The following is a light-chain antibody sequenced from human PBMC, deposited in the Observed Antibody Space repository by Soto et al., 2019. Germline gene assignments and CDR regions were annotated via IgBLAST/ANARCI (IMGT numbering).Light chain of an antibody. Sequence: QSVLAQPASVSGSPGQSIAISCTGTSSDIDAWDYVSWYQQHPGKAPKLMIYDVSNRPSGVSNRFSGSKSGYTASLTISGLQPEDEADYYCSSHTTTDSHVFGTGTKVTVL. J-gene: IGLJ1*01. CDR1: SSDIDAWDY. CDR3: SSHTTTDSHV. V-gene: IGLV2-14*01. CDR2: DVS.